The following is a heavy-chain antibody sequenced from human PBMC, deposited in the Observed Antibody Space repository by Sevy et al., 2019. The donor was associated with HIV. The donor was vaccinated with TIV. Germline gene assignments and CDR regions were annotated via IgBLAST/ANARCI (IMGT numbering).Heavy chain of an antibody. D-gene: IGHD3-10*01. V-gene: IGHV3-23*01. CDR2: ISGSGGST. Sequence: GGSLRLSCAASGFTFSSYAMSWVRQAPGKGLEWVSAISGSGGSTYYADSVKGRFTISRDNSKNTLYLQMNSLRAEDTAVYYCAKAPNGYYGSGREGYYFDXWGQGTLVTVSS. CDR3: AKAPNGYYGSGREGYYFDX. CDR1: GFTFSSYA. J-gene: IGHJ4*02.